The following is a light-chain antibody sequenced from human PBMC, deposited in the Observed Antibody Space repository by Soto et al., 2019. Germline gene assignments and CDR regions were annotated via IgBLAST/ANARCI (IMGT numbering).Light chain of an antibody. V-gene: IGKV1-33*01. CDR3: QQYDNLPPFT. CDR2: DAS. CDR1: QDIGNF. J-gene: IGKJ3*01. Sequence: DIQMTQSPSSLSASVGDRVTITCQASQDIGNFLNWYQQKPGKAPKLLIYDASNLETGVPSRFSGREYGTDFTFTISRLQPEDSVTYYCQQYDNLPPFTFGPGTKFDIK.